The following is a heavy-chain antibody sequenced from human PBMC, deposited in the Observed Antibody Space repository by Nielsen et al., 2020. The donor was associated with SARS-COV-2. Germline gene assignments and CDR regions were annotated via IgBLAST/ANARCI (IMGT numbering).Heavy chain of an antibody. J-gene: IGHJ6*02. CDR1: GFTFSSYE. CDR2: ISSRSSYI. CDR3: AREAGSHSLDYYGMDV. V-gene: IGHV3-21*01. Sequence: GGSLRLSCAASGFTFSSYEMNWVRQAPGKGLEWVSSISSRSSYIYYADSVKDRFTISRDNAKNSLYLQMNSLRAEDTAVYYCAREAGSHSLDYYGMDVWGQGTTVTVSS. D-gene: IGHD1-26*01.